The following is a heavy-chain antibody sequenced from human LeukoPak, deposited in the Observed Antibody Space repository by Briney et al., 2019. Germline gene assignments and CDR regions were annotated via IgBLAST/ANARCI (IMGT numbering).Heavy chain of an antibody. J-gene: IGHJ6*02. CDR2: IGTAGDT. D-gene: IGHD2-2*01. CDR1: GFTFSSYD. CDR3: ARASDCSSTSCYDYYYYGMDV. V-gene: IGHV3-13*01. Sequence: GGSLRLSCAASGFTFSSYDMHWVRQATGKGLEWVSAIGTAGDTYYPGSVKGRFTISRENAKNSLYLQMNSLRAEDTAVYYCARASDCSSTSCYDYYYYGMDVWGQGTTVTVSS.